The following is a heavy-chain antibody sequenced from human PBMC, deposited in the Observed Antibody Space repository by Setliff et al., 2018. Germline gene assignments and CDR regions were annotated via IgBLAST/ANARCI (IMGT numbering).Heavy chain of an antibody. J-gene: IGHJ4*02. CDR2: ICYTGTST. D-gene: IGHD6-19*01. V-gene: IGHV4-30-4*08. Sequence: SETLSLTCTVSGDSINSGGVRWTWIRQPPGRDLEWIGYICYTGTSTYYNPSVESRLSISVDRSMNQFSLRLNSVTAADTAVYYCARARSNSGWYGFFDYWGQGALVTVSS. CDR3: ARARSNSGWYGFFDY. CDR1: GDSINSGGVR.